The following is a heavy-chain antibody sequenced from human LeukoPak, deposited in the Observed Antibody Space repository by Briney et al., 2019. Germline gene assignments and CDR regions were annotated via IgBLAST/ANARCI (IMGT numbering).Heavy chain of an antibody. J-gene: IGHJ4*02. Sequence: SETLSLTCAVSGGSISSGGYSWSWIRQPPGKGLEWIGYIYHSGSTYYNPSLKSRVTISVDRSKNQFSLKLSSVTAADTAVYYCAIACSSTSCYTFDYWGQGTLVTVSS. CDR1: GGSISSGGYS. D-gene: IGHD2-2*02. CDR3: AIACSSTSCYTFDY. CDR2: IYHSGST. V-gene: IGHV4-30-2*01.